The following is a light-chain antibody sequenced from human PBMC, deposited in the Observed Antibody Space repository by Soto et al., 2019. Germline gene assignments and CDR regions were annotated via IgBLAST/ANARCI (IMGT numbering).Light chain of an antibody. J-gene: IGLJ2*01. Sequence: QSLLTQPPSVSAAPGQKVTISCSGSSSNIGNNYVSWYQQLPGTAPKLLIYDNNKRPSGIPDRFSGSKSGTSATLGITGLQTGDEADYYCGTWDSSLSAGGVVFGGGTQLTVL. CDR3: GTWDSSLSAGGVV. CDR1: SSNIGNNY. CDR2: DNN. V-gene: IGLV1-51*01.